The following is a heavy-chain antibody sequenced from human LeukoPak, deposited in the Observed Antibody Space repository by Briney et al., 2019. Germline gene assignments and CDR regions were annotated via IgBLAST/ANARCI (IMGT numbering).Heavy chain of an antibody. CDR2: MNPNSGNT. V-gene: IGHV1-8*01. CDR1: GYTFTSND. CDR3: ARPKSKYDSSGYYPLDY. J-gene: IGHJ4*02. D-gene: IGHD3-22*01. Sequence: ASVKVSCKASGYTFTSNDINWVRQATGQGLEWMGWMNPNSGNTAYARKFQGRVTMTRNTAISTAYVELSSLRSEDTAVYYCARPKSKYDSSGYYPLDYWGQGTLVTVSS.